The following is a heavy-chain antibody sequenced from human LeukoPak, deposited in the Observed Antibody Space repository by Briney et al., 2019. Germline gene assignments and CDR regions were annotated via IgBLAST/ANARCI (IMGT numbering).Heavy chain of an antibody. CDR3: ARQSWYSSGWYPFDY. J-gene: IGHJ4*02. CDR2: IYYSGST. Sequence: SETLSLTCTVSGGSISSSSYYWGWIRQPPGKGLEWIGSIYYSGSTYYNPSLRSRVTISVYTSKNQFSLKLSSVTAADTAVYYCARQSWYSSGWYPFDYWGQGTLVTVSS. CDR1: GGSISSSSYY. D-gene: IGHD6-19*01. V-gene: IGHV4-39*01.